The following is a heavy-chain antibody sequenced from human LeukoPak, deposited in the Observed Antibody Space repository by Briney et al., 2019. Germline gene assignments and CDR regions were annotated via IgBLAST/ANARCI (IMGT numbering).Heavy chain of an antibody. D-gene: IGHD6-19*01. J-gene: IGHJ4*02. CDR1: GFTFSSYA. Sequence: PGGSLRLSCAASGFTFSSYAMSWVRQAPGKGLEWVSAISGSGGSTYYADSVKGRFTISRDNAKNSLYLQMNSLRAEDTAVYYCARESSSGGWSPLDYWGQGTLVTVSS. CDR3: ARESSSGGWSPLDY. CDR2: ISGSGGST. V-gene: IGHV3-23*01.